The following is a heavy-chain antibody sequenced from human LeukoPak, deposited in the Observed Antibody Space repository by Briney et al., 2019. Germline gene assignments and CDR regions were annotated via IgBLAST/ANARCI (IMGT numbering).Heavy chain of an antibody. D-gene: IGHD3-22*01. J-gene: IGHJ4*02. CDR1: GFTFSSYG. V-gene: IGHV3-33*06. Sequence: GGSLRLSCAASGFTFSSYGMHWVRQAPGKGLEWVAVIWYDGSNKYYADSVKGRFTISRDNSKNTLYLQMNSLRAEDTAVYYCAKEVQGVITAYWGQGTLVTVSS. CDR3: AKEVQGVITAY. CDR2: IWYDGSNK.